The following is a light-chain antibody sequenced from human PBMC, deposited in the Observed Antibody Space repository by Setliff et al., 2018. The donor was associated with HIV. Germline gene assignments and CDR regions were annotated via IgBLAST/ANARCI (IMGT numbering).Light chain of an antibody. CDR1: SSDVGNYNY. CDR2: DVS. Sequence: QSALTQPASVSGSPGQSITISCTGISSDVGNYNYVSWYQEHPGKAPKLMIYDVSKRPSGVSNRFSGSKSGNTASLTISGLQAEDEADYHCSSYTGRSIFGFGTGTKVTVL. J-gene: IGLJ1*01. CDR3: SSYTGRSIFG. V-gene: IGLV2-14*01.